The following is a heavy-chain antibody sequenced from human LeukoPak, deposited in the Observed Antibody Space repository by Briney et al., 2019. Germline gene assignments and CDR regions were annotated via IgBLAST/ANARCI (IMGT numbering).Heavy chain of an antibody. CDR3: AILGVAAAGTAY. V-gene: IGHV3-30*03. CDR2: ISYDGNKR. D-gene: IGHD6-13*01. J-gene: IGHJ4*02. CDR1: GFTFSDYY. Sequence: GGSLRLSCAASGFTFSDYYMSWIRQPPGKGLEWVTLISYDGNKRPYADSVKGRFTISRDNSKNTMFLEMNSLRPEDTALYYCAILGVAAAGTAYWGQGTLVTVSA.